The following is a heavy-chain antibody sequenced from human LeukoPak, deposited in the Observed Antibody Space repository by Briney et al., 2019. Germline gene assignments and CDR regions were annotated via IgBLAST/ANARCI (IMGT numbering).Heavy chain of an antibody. CDR2: INHSGST. Sequence: SETLSPTCAVYGGSFSGYYWSWIRQPPGKGLEWIGEINHSGSTYYNPSLKSRVTISVDRSKNQFSLKLSSVTAADTAVYYCAGLNDGPADNWGQGTLVTVSS. J-gene: IGHJ4*02. CDR3: AGLNDGPADN. D-gene: IGHD3/OR15-3a*01. V-gene: IGHV4-34*01. CDR1: GGSFSGYY.